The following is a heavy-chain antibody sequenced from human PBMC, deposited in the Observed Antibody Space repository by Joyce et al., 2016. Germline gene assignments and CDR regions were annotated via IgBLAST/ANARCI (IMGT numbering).Heavy chain of an antibody. J-gene: IGHJ1*01. Sequence: QVQLVESGGGVVQPGGSLRLSCGASGFTFSSYAMHWVRQAPGKGLEWVAGISYDGRNKYNTDSLKGRFSISRDNSKNTLYLQMNSLTTEDTAVYYCVSTITTAGDHWGQGTLVTVSS. D-gene: IGHD6-13*01. V-gene: IGHV3-30*04. CDR3: VSTITTAGDH. CDR1: GFTFSSYA. CDR2: ISYDGRNK.